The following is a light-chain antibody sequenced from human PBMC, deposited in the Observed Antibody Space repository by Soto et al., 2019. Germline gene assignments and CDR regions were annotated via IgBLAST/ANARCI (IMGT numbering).Light chain of an antibody. J-gene: IGKJ5*01. Sequence: DIQMTQSPSSLSASVGDRVTITCRASQGIRNLLVWYQQKPEKASKSLIYGTSNLESGVPSRFSGSGAGTDYPLPISRLHPVDFATYDCQQYDSYPITFGQGTRLEIK. V-gene: IGKV1D-16*01. CDR2: GTS. CDR1: QGIRNL. CDR3: QQYDSYPIT.